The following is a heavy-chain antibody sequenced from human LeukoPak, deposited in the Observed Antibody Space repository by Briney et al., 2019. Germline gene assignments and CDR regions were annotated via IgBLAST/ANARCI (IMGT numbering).Heavy chain of an antibody. CDR1: GFSFSRYD. V-gene: IGHV3-30*02. CDR2: IRYDGSNK. CDR3: AKDRQTITIFGVVNTPRANFDY. J-gene: IGHJ4*02. D-gene: IGHD3-3*01. Sequence: GGSLRLSCAASGFSFSRYDIHWVRQAPGKGLEWVAFIRYDGSNKNYADSVKGRFTISRDNVMSTVYLQMNSLRAEDTAVYYCAKDRQTITIFGVVNTPRANFDYWGQGTLVTVSS.